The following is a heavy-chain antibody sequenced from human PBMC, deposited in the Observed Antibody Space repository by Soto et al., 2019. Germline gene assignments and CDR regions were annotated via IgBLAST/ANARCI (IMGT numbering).Heavy chain of an antibody. CDR2: IDHSGST. CDR1: GGSFSGYY. V-gene: IGHV4-34*01. J-gene: IGHJ5*02. Sequence: SETLSLTCAVYGGSFSGYYWSWIRQPPGKGLEWFGEIDHSGSTNYNPSLKGRVTLSVDTSKNQFSLKLNFVTAADTAVYYCARGDLTYYYGSGSYSRVWFDHWGQGNLVTVSS. D-gene: IGHD3-10*01. CDR3: ARGDLTYYYGSGSYSRVWFDH.